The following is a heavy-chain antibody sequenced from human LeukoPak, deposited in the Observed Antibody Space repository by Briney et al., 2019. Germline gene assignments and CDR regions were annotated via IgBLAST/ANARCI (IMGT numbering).Heavy chain of an antibody. V-gene: IGHV3-33*06. D-gene: IGHD5-18*01. CDR2: IWYDGTTR. J-gene: IGHJ4*02. CDR3: AKDGLDDTAMLRD. Sequence: GGSLRLSCAASGFTFNNYGMHWVRQAPGRGLDWVAVIWYDGTTRYNEDSVKGRFTISSDNSNSTLYLQVNSLRVEDTAVYYCAKDGLDDTAMLRDWGQGTLVTVSS. CDR1: GFTFNNYG.